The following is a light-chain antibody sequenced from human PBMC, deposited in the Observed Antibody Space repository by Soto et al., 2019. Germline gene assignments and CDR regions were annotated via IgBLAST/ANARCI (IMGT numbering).Light chain of an antibody. CDR3: QQYYSTPKWT. J-gene: IGKJ1*01. V-gene: IGKV4-1*01. CDR1: QSVFYSSNNQNY. Sequence: DIVMTQSPDSLTVSLGEKATINCKSSQSVFYSSNNQNYLAWYQQKPGQPPKLLIYWVSTRESGVPDRFSGSGSGTDFTLIISSLQAEDVAVYYCQQYYSTPKWTFGQGTKVEI. CDR2: WVS.